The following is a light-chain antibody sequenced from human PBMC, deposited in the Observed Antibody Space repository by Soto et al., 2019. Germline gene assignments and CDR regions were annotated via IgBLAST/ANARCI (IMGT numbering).Light chain of an antibody. J-gene: IGLJ1*01. Sequence: QSVLTQPASVSASPGQSITISCTATSSDVATFDLVSWYQQHPGKAPKRIMYEGVKRPSGVSNRFSGSKSGNTASLTISWLQDEDEADYYCSSYAGGSTYVFVNGTKLTVL. CDR1: SSDVATFDL. V-gene: IGLV2-23*01. CDR3: SSYAGGSTYV. CDR2: EGV.